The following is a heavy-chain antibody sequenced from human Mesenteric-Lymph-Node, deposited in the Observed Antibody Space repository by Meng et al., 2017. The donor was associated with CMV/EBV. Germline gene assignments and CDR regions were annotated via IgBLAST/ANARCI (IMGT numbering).Heavy chain of an antibody. CDR1: GGSFSGYY. Sequence: PPWGAGLVELSGALSVTCAVYGGSFSGYYWNWIRQSPEKGLEWIGEINHSGSTTYNPSFTSRIIISVDTSTNQISLNMSSVTAADTAVYYCARGSSYDILTGYFDYWGQGALVTVSS. D-gene: IGHD3-9*01. CDR3: ARGSSYDILTGYFDY. CDR2: INHSGST. V-gene: IGHV4-34*02. J-gene: IGHJ4*02.